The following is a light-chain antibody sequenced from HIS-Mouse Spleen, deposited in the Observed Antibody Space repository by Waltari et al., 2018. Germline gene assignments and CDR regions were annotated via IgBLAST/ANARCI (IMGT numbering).Light chain of an antibody. J-gene: IGLJ3*02. V-gene: IGLV2-23*01. CDR3: CSYAGSSTWV. CDR2: EGS. CDR1: SSDVGRYNL. Sequence: QSALTQPASVSGSPGQSITSSGPGTSSDVGRYNLVPRYQQHPAKAPNLMIYEGSKRPSGVSNRFSGSKAGNTASLTISGLQAEDEADYYCCSYAGSSTWVFGGGTKLTVL.